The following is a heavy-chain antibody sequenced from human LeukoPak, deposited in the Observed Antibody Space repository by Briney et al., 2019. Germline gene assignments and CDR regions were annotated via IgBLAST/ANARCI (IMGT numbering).Heavy chain of an antibody. V-gene: IGHV4-34*01. CDR3: ARDFGEYCSGGSCQRDYYYGMDV. CDR2: INHSGST. CDR1: GGSFSGYY. D-gene: IGHD2-15*01. Sequence: RPSETLSLTCAVYGGSFSGYYWSWIRQPPGKGLEWIGEINHSGSTNYNPSLKSRVTISVDTSKNQFSLKLSSVTAADTAVYYCARDFGEYCSGGSCQRDYYYGMDVWGQGTTVTVSS. J-gene: IGHJ6*02.